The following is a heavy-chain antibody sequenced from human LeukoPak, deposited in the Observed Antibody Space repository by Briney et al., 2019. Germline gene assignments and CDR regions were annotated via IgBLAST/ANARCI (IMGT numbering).Heavy chain of an antibody. CDR2: MNPNSGNT. Sequence: ASVKVSCKASGYIFTDYYMHWVRQAPGQGLEWMGWMNPNSGNTGYAQKFQGRVTMTRNTSISTAYMELSSLRSEDTAVYYCARGLGDIVVVVAATHAFDIWGQGTMVTVSS. V-gene: IGHV1-8*02. J-gene: IGHJ3*02. CDR1: GYIFTDYY. D-gene: IGHD2-15*01. CDR3: ARGLGDIVVVVAATHAFDI.